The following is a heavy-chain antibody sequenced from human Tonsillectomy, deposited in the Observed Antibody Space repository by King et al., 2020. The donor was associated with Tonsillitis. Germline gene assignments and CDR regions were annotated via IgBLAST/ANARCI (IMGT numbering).Heavy chain of an antibody. CDR2: ISDYKGNT. CDR3: ARTIPNWGGGAKDF. J-gene: IGHJ4*02. Sequence: VQLVQSGAEVKKPGASVKVSCKASGYTFNHYGVSWVRQAPGQGLEWMGWISDYKGNTKYVEKLKDRVNMTTDTSTTTAYMELRSLRSDDTAVYYCARTIPNWGGGAKDFWGQGTLVTVSS. D-gene: IGHD7-27*01. V-gene: IGHV1-18*04. CDR1: GYTFNHYG.